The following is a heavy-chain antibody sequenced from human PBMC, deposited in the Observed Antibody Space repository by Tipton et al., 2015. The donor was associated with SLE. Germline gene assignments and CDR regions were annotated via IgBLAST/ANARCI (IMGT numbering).Heavy chain of an antibody. J-gene: IGHJ4*02. V-gene: IGHV3-20*04. CDR3: ARDGFGGTSTYYFDY. CDR1: GFTFDDYG. CDR2: INWNGGST. D-gene: IGHD3-16*01. Sequence: SLRLSCAASGFTFDDYGMSWVRQAPGKGLEWVSGINWNGGSTGYADSVKGRFTISRDNAKNSLYLQMNSLRAEDTALYYCARDGFGGTSTYYFDYWGQGTLVTVSS.